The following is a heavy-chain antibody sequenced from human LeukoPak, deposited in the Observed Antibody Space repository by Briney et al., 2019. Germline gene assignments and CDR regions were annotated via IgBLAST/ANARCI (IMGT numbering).Heavy chain of an antibody. J-gene: IGHJ4*02. CDR3: VREVYGSFDY. Sequence: EASVKVSCKDSGYTFTTYGISWVRQAPGQGLEWMGWINPYNGNTNYAQKLQGRVTMTTDTSTNTAYMELRSLRSDDTAVYYCVREVYGSFDYWGQRTLVTVSS. D-gene: IGHD3-10*01. CDR1: GYTFTTYG. V-gene: IGHV1-18*01. CDR2: INPYNGNT.